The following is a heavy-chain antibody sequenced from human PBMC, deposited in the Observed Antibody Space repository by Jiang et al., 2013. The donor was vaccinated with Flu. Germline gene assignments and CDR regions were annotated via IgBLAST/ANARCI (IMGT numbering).Heavy chain of an antibody. CDR1: GYNFPSYW. D-gene: IGHD2-15*01. CDR3: ARVALECSGGSCLDFDY. CDR2: IYPGDSDT. J-gene: IGHJ4*02. V-gene: IGHV5-51*01. Sequence: GAEVKKPGESLKISCKGSGYNFPSYWIGWVRQMPGKGLEWMGIIYPGDSDTRYRPSFHGQVTISADKSITTAYLQWSSLKASDSAMYYCARVALECSGGSCLDFDYWGQGTLVSVPS.